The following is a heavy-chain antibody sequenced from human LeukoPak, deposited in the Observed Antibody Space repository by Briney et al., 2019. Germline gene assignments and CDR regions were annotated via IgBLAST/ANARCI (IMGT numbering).Heavy chain of an antibody. Sequence: PSETLSLTCTVSGGSISSYYWSWIRQPPGKGLEWIGYIYYSGSTNYNPSLKSRVTISVDTSKNQFSLKLSSVTAADTAVYYCASYTMVRGVDYWGQGTLVTVSS. CDR3: ASYTMVRGVDY. V-gene: IGHV4-59*01. D-gene: IGHD3-10*01. CDR1: GGSISSYY. CDR2: IYYSGST. J-gene: IGHJ4*02.